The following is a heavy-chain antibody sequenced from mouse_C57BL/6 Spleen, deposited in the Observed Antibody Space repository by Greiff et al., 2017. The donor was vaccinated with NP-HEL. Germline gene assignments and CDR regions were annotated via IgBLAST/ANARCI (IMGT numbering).Heavy chain of an antibody. CDR2: ISSGGSYT. CDR1: GFTFSSYG. Sequence: EVQGVESGGDLVKPGGSLKLSCAASGFTFSSYGMSWVRQTPDKRLEWVATISSGGSYTYYPDSVKGRFTISRDNAKNTLYLQRSSLKSEDTAMYYCARRRDSNDAMDYWGQGTSGTVSS. CDR3: ARRRDSNDAMDY. V-gene: IGHV5-6*01. J-gene: IGHJ4*01. D-gene: IGHD2-5*01.